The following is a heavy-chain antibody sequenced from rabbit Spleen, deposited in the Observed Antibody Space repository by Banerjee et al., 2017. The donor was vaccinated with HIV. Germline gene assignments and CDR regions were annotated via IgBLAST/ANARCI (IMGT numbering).Heavy chain of an antibody. V-gene: IGHV1S45*01. CDR1: GFDLSSYYY. CDR2: IYTSSGST. J-gene: IGHJ4*01. CDR3: ARGSAAMTMLVIGFYLNL. D-gene: IGHD2-1*01. Sequence: EQLEESGGGLVQPEGSLTLTCTASGFDLSSYYYMSWVRQAPGEGLEWIGCIYTSSGSTWYASWAKGRFTISKTSSTTVTLQMTSLTAADTATYFCARGSAAMTMLVIGFYLNLWGPGTLVTVS.